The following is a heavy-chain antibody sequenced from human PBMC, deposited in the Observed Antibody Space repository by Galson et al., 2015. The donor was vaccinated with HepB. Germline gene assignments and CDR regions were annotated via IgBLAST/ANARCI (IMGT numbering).Heavy chain of an antibody. CDR1: GFTFSSYS. CDR3: AREYDLPRSGYDYYGMDV. Sequence: SLRLSCAASGFTFSSYSMNWVRQAPGKGLEWLSYISSRSSTVFDADSVKGRFTISRDNVKNSLYLQMNSLRVEDTAVYYCAREYDLPRSGYDYYGMDVWGQGTTVTVSS. CDR2: ISSRSSTV. J-gene: IGHJ6*02. D-gene: IGHD3-10*01. V-gene: IGHV3-48*01.